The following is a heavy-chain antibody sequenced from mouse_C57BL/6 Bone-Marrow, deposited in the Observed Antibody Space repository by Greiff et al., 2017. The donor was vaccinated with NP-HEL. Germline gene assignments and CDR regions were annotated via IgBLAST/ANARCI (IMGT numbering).Heavy chain of an antibody. CDR3: ARGILLRPYFDV. CDR1: GYAFSSSW. CDR2: IYPGDGDT. Sequence: QVQLKQSGPELVKPGASVKISCKASGYAFSSSWMNWVKQRPGKGLEWIGRIYPGDGDTNYNGKFKGKATLTADKSSSTAYMQLSSLTSEDSAVYVCARGILLRPYFDVWGTGTTVTVSS. D-gene: IGHD1-1*01. J-gene: IGHJ1*03. V-gene: IGHV1-82*01.